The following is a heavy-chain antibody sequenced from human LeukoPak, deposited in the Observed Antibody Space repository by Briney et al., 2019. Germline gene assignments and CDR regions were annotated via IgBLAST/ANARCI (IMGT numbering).Heavy chain of an antibody. CDR2: ISAYNGNT. D-gene: IGHD1-7*01. CDR1: GYTFTSYY. J-gene: IGHJ4*02. CDR3: AREPNYQYYFHY. Sequence: GASVKVSCKASGYTFTSYYMHWVRQAPGQGLEWMGWISAYNGNTNYAQKLQGRVTMTTDTSTSTAYMELRSLRSDDTAVYYCAREPNYQYYFHYWGQGTLVTVSS. V-gene: IGHV1-18*04.